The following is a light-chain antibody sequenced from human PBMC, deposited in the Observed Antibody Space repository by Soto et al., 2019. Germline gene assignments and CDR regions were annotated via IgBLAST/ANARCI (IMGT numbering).Light chain of an antibody. CDR2: KAS. Sequence: DIQMTQSPSTLSASVGDRVIITCRASQSISAWLAWYQQKPGKAPKLLIYKASSLESGVPSRFSGSGSGTELTLTISGLQPDDFATYYCQQYNSNQLTFGGGTKVEIK. CDR3: QQYNSNQLT. CDR1: QSISAW. V-gene: IGKV1-5*03. J-gene: IGKJ4*01.